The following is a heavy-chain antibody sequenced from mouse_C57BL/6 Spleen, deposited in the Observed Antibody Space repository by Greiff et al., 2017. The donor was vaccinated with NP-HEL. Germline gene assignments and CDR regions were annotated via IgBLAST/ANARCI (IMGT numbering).Heavy chain of an antibody. V-gene: IGHV1-69*01. CDR2: IDPSDSYT. J-gene: IGHJ4*01. CDR1: GYTFTSYW. D-gene: IGHD1-1*01. Sequence: QVQLQQPGAELVMPGASVKLSCKASGYTFTSYWMHWVKQRPGQGLEWIGEIDPSDSYTNYNQKFKGKSTLTVDKSSSTADMQLSSLTSEDSAVYYCARYGPALYEGAMDYWGQGTSVTVSS. CDR3: ARYGPALYEGAMDY.